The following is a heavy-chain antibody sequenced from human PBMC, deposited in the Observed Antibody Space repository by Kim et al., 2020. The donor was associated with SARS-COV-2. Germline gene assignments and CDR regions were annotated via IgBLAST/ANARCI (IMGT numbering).Heavy chain of an antibody. CDR1: GFTFSSYG. V-gene: IGHV3-30*18. D-gene: IGHD6-13*01. CDR3: AKDQGILRYDFSIAAADPIDY. Sequence: GGSLRLSCAASGFTFSSYGMHWVRQAPGKGLEWVAVISYDGSNKYYADSVKGRFTISRDNSKNTLYLQMNSLRAEDTAVYYCAKDQGILRYDFSIAAADPIDYWGQGTLVTVSS. CDR2: ISYDGSNK. J-gene: IGHJ4*02.